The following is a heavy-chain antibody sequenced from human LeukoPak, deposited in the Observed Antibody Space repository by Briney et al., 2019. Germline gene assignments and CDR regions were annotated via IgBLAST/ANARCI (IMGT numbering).Heavy chain of an antibody. D-gene: IGHD3-22*01. Sequence: GGSLRLSCAASGFTFSSYSMNWVRQAPGKGLEWVSSISSSSSYIYYADSVKGRFTISRDNAKNSLYLQMNSLRAEDTAVYYCARERSPYYYDSSGGTFDIWGQGTMVTVSS. V-gene: IGHV3-21*01. CDR1: GFTFSSYS. J-gene: IGHJ3*02. CDR3: ARERSPYYYDSSGGTFDI. CDR2: ISSSSSYI.